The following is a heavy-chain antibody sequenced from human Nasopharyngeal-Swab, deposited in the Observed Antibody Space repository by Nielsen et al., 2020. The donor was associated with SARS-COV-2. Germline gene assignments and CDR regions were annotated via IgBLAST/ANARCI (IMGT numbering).Heavy chain of an antibody. CDR2: IYYSGST. J-gene: IGHJ4*02. D-gene: IGHD3-10*01. CDR3: ARGRARITMVRGVKQQHFDY. V-gene: IGHV4-59*12. Sequence: RQAPGKGLEWIGYIYYSGSTNYNPSLKSRVTISVDTSKNQFSLKLSSVTAADTAVYYCARGRARITMVRGVKQQHFDYWGQGTLVTVSS.